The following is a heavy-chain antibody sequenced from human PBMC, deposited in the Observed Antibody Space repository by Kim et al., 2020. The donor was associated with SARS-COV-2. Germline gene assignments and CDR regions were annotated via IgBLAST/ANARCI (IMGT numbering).Heavy chain of an antibody. V-gene: IGHV3-48*03. Sequence: GGSLRLSCAASGFRFSNYEMNWVRQTPGKVLEWISYISSISRSIYYADSVRGRFTISRDNAKNSLYLQMNSLRAEDTAVYYCATPASTDGWYFDYWGRGTLVTVSS. CDR1: GFRFSNYE. D-gene: IGHD6-19*01. CDR3: ATPASTDGWYFDY. CDR2: ISSISRSI. J-gene: IGHJ4*02.